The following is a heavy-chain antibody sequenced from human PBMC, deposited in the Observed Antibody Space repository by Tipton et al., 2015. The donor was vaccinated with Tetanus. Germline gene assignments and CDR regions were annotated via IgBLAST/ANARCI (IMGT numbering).Heavy chain of an antibody. CDR3: ARDTYCGDPLGYFDL. CDR1: GGSISSGGYY. CDR2: IYYSGST. D-gene: IGHD4-17*01. V-gene: IGHV4-31*03. J-gene: IGHJ2*01. Sequence: TLSLTCTVSGGSISSGGYYWSWIRQHPGKGLEWIGYIYYSGSTYYNPSLKSRVTISVDTSKNQFSLKLSSVTAADTAVYYCARDTYCGDPLGYFDLWGRGTLVTVSS.